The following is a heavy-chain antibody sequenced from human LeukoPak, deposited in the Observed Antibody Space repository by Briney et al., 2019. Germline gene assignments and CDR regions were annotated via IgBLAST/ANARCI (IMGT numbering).Heavy chain of an antibody. J-gene: IGHJ4*02. CDR3: TTDTADDFWSGYSQYYFDY. D-gene: IGHD3-3*01. Sequence: GGSLRLSCAASGFTFSNAWMSWVRQAPGKGLEWVGRIKSKADGGTTDYAAPVKGRFTISRDDSKNTLYLQMNSLKTEDTAVYYCTTDTADDFWSGYSQYYFDYWGQGTLVTVSS. V-gene: IGHV3-15*01. CDR1: GFTFSNAW. CDR2: IKSKADGGTT.